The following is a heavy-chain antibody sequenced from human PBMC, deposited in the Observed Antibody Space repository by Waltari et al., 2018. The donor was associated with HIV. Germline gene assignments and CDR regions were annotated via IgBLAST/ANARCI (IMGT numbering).Heavy chain of an antibody. CDR3: AKDLTAYSGSTDAFDI. Sequence: QVQLVPSGAEVKKPGSSVKVSCKASGGTFGTYVINWGRQAPEQGLEWMGGIIPICGTRNAAQKVQGRGTCTADELTTTVYMEMTSLRFDDTAMYYCAKDLTAYSGSTDAFDIWGQGTMVNVAS. J-gene: IGHJ3*02. CDR1: GGTFGTYV. V-gene: IGHV1-69*01. CDR2: IIPICGTR. D-gene: IGHD1-26*01.